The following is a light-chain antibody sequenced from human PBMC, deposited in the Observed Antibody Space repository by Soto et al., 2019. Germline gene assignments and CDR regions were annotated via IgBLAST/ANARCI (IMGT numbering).Light chain of an antibody. V-gene: IGKV3-20*01. Sequence: EIVLTQSPGTLSLSPGERATLSCRASHSVSSSYLAWYQQKPGQAPRLLIYGASSRATGIPDRFSGSGSGTDFTLTISRLEPEDFAVYYCQQYGSSPPYTVGQGTKLEIK. CDR3: QQYGSSPPYT. CDR1: HSVSSSY. CDR2: GAS. J-gene: IGKJ2*01.